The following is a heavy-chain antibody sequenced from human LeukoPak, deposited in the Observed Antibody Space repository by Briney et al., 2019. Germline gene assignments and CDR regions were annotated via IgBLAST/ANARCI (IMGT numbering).Heavy chain of an antibody. CDR2: ISSSSSYI. CDR1: GFTFSSYS. CDR3: ARDRRSAGSSGYYDY. D-gene: IGHD3-22*01. J-gene: IGHJ4*02. V-gene: IGHV3-21*01. Sequence: PGGSLRLSCAAFGFTFSSYSMNWVRQAPGKGLEWVSSISSSSSYIYYADPVKGRFTISRDNAKNSLYLQMNSLRAEDTAVYYCARDRRSAGSSGYYDYWGQGTLVTVSS.